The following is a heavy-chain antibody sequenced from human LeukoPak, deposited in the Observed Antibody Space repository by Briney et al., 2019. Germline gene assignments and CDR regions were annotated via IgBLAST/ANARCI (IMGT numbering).Heavy chain of an antibody. V-gene: IGHV4-30-2*01. J-gene: IGHJ4*02. CDR3: ARSYGDYDPYYFDY. CDR1: GGSFSGYY. CDR2: IYHSGST. D-gene: IGHD4-17*01. Sequence: PSETLSLTCAVYGGSFSGYYWSWIRQPPGKGLEWIGYIYHSGSTYYNPSLKSRVTISVDRSKNQFSLKLSSVTAADTAVYYCARSYGDYDPYYFDYWGQGTLVTVSS.